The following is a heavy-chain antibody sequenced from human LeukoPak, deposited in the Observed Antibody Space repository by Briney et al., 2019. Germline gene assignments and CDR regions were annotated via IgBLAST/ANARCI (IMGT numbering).Heavy chain of an antibody. J-gene: IGHJ1*01. CDR1: GFTFSSYG. D-gene: IGHD4-23*01. CDR2: ISYEGSNK. Sequence: RGSLRLSCAASGFTFSSYGMHWVRHAPGKGLEWVAVISYEGSNKYYADSVKGRFTIPRENSKNTLYLQMNILRPEDTAVYYCANYGGNSVAEYFQHWGQGTLVTVSS. V-gene: IGHV3-30*18. CDR3: ANYGGNSVAEYFQH.